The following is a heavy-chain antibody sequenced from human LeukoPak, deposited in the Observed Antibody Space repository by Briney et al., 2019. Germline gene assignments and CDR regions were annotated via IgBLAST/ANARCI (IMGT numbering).Heavy chain of an antibody. D-gene: IGHD3-22*01. J-gene: IGHJ3*02. CDR2: IYSGGNT. Sequence: GGSLRLSCAASGFTVSSNYMSWVRQAPGKGLEWVSAIYSGGNTFYSDSVKGRFIISRDNSNNTLYLQMNTLRAEDTAVYYCAGGHTSGYYSNAYDIWGQGTMVTVSS. V-gene: IGHV3-53*01. CDR1: GFTVSSNY. CDR3: AGGHTSGYYSNAYDI.